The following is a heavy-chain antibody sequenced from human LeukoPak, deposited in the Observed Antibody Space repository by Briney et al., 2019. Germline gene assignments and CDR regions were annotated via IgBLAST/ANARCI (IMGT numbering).Heavy chain of an antibody. J-gene: IGHJ4*02. D-gene: IGHD3-10*01. Sequence: SGTLSLTCAVSGGSISSSNWWSWVRQPPGKGLEWIGEIYHSGSTNYNPSLKSRVTLSVDKSKNQFSLKLSSVTAADTAVYYCASQLDSGSYGFDYWGQGTLVTVSS. V-gene: IGHV4-4*02. CDR1: GGSISSSNW. CDR3: ASQLDSGSYGFDY. CDR2: IYHSGST.